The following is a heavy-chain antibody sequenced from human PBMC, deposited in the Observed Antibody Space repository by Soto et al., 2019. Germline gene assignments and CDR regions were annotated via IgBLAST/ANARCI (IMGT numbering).Heavy chain of an antibody. V-gene: IGHV1-18*01. Sequence: ASVKVSCKASGYTFTSYGISWVRQAPGQGLEWMGWIGAYNGNTNYAQKLQGRVTMTTDTSTSTAYMELRSLRSDDTAVYYCARVRGYGDSDDAFDIWGQGTMVTVSS. CDR1: GYTFTSYG. D-gene: IGHD4-17*01. J-gene: IGHJ3*02. CDR2: IGAYNGNT. CDR3: ARVRGYGDSDDAFDI.